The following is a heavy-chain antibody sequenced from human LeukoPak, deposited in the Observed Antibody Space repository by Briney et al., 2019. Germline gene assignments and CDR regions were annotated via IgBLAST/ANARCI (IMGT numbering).Heavy chain of an antibody. CDR3: ARARGVTIFAGFDH. CDR1: GGSISSHY. CDR2: IYTSGS. V-gene: IGHV4-4*07. D-gene: IGHD3-3*01. J-gene: IGHJ4*02. Sequence: SETLSLTCSVSGGSISSHYWSWIRQPAGKGLEWIGHIYTSGSNYNPSLKSRVTMSVDTSKNQFSLKLTSVTAADTAVYYCARARGVTIFAGFDHWGQGTLVTVSS.